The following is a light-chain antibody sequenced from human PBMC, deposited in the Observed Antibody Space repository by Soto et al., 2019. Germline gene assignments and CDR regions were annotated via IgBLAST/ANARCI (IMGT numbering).Light chain of an antibody. CDR1: QSLLYSTNNKNY. Sequence: DIVMTQSPDSLAVSLGERATINCKSNQSLLYSTNNKNYLAWYQQKPGQPPKLLISWASTRESGVSDRFSGSGSETDFTLTINNLQAEDVAIYYCQQYNSYPLTFGGGTKVEIK. CDR2: WAS. J-gene: IGKJ4*01. CDR3: QQYNSYPLT. V-gene: IGKV4-1*01.